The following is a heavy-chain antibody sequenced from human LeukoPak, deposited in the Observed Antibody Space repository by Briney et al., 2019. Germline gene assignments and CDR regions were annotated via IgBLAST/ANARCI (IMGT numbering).Heavy chain of an antibody. CDR3: ARDAPPGVRGVIRWFDP. J-gene: IGHJ5*02. V-gene: IGHV1-69*05. CDR1: GGTFTSYA. D-gene: IGHD3-10*01. Sequence: SVKVSCKASGGTFTSYAISWVRQAPGQELEWMGRIIPIFGTPNYAQKFQGRVTITTDESTSTDYMELSSLRSEDTAVYYCARDAPPGVRGVIRWFDPWGQGTLVTVSS. CDR2: IIPIFGTP.